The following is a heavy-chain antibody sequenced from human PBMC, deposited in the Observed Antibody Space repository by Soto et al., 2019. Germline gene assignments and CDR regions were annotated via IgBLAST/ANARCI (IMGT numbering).Heavy chain of an antibody. CDR1: GGTFISYA. CDR2: IIPIFGTA. D-gene: IGHD3-22*01. Sequence: SVKVSCKASGGTFISYAISWVRQAPGQGLEWMGGIIPIFGTANYAQKFQGRVTITADESTSTAYMKLSSLRSEDTAVYYCAISYYYDSSGYYGWYYFDYWGQGTLVTVSS. V-gene: IGHV1-69*13. CDR3: AISYYYDSSGYYGWYYFDY. J-gene: IGHJ4*02.